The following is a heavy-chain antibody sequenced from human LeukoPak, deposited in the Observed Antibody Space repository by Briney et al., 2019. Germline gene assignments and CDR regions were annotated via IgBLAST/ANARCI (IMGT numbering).Heavy chain of an antibody. CDR1: GFTFNAAW. CDR3: VWSSSWDKRFYLDY. Sequence: PGGSPRLSCAASGFTFNAAWMSWVRQAPGKGLEWVGSIKTKTDGPTEYAAPVKGRFTISRDDSKNTLYLQMSSLKTDDTAVYYCVWSSSWDKRFYLDYWGQGTLVTVSS. D-gene: IGHD6-6*01. V-gene: IGHV3-15*05. J-gene: IGHJ4*02. CDR2: IKTKTDGPT.